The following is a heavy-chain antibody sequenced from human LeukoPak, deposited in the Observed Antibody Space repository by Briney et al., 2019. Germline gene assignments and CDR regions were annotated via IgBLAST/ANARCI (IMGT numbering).Heavy chain of an antibody. CDR1: GYTFTSYD. CDR3: ASGSFGELSSRYGMDV. J-gene: IGHJ6*02. Sequence: ASVKVSCKASGYTFTSYDINWVRQATGQGLEWMGWMNPNSGNTGYAQKFQGRVTMTRNTSISTAYMELSSLRSEDTAVYYCASGSFGELSSRYGMDVWGQGTTVTVSS. D-gene: IGHD3-10*01. V-gene: IGHV1-8*01. CDR2: MNPNSGNT.